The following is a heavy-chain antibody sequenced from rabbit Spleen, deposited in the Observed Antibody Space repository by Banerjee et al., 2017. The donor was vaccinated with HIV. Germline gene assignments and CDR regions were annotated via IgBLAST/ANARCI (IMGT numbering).Heavy chain of an antibody. CDR2: INTATGKA. V-gene: IGHV1S45*01. Sequence: QEQLEESGGGLVKPEGSLPLTCKASGFSFSDRDVMCWVRQATGKGLEWIACINTATGKAVYASWAKGRFTISKTSSTTVTLQMTSLTAADTATYFCARAQITDSNKFDLWGQGTLVTVS. CDR3: ARAQITDSNKFDL. J-gene: IGHJ4*01. CDR1: GFSFSDRDV. D-gene: IGHD2-1*01.